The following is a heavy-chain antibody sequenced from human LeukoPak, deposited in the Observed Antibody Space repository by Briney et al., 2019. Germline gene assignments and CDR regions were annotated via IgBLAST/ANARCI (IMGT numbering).Heavy chain of an antibody. V-gene: IGHV3-48*02. CDR1: GFSFTDYP. CDR2: IRTTAEGAKYA. CDR3: ATDQRYAFDY. J-gene: IGHJ4*02. D-gene: IGHD3-9*01. Sequence: GGSLRLSCATSGFSFTDYPMNWVCQAPGKGLEWISSIRTTAEGAKYAYYADSVKGRVTISRDDGKNTLYLHMNSLRDDDTAVYYCATDQRYAFDYWGQGILVTVSS.